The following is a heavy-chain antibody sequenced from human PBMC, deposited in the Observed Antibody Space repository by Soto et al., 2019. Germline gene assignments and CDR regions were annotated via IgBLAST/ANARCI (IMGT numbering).Heavy chain of an antibody. V-gene: IGHV1-8*01. J-gene: IGHJ6*02. CDR1: GYTFTSYD. CDR2: MNPNSGNT. Sequence: QVQLVQSGAEVKKPGASVKVSCKASGYTFTSYDINWVRQATGQGLEWMGWMNPNSGNTGYAQKFQGRVTMTRNTSISTAYMELSSLRSEDTAVYYCSRGLTYSYGQMLYYYYCMDVWGQGTTVTVSS. CDR3: SRGLTYSYGQMLYYYYCMDV. D-gene: IGHD5-18*01.